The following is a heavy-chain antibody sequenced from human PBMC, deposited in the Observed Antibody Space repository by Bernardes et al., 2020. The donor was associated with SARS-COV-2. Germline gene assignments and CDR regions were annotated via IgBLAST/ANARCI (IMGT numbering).Heavy chain of an antibody. V-gene: IGHV3-74*01. D-gene: IGHD3-10*01. J-gene: IGHJ4*02. CDR2: INEHGSYR. Sequence: ALIPSCAASGFTFRTSWMHWVRQVPGPGLVWVARINEHGSYRDYADSVEGRFTISRDNAKNTLYLQMNSLRAEDTAVYYCGRDLSGMADYWGPGTLVTVSS. CDR1: GFTFRTSW. CDR3: GRDLSGMADY.